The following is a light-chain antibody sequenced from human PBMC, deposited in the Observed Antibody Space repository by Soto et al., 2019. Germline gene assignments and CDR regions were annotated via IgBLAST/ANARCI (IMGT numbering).Light chain of an antibody. CDR3: QQSYSTLPIT. Sequence: EIVLTQSPGTLSLSPGERATLSCRASQSISSRYLAWYQQKPGQAPRLLIYAASSRATGIPDRFSGSGSGTYFTLTISSLQPEDFATYYCQQSYSTLPITFGQGTRLEIK. V-gene: IGKV3-20*01. CDR1: QSISSRY. CDR2: AAS. J-gene: IGKJ5*01.